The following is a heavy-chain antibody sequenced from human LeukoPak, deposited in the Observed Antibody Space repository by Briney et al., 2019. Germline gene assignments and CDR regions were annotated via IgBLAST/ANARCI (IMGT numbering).Heavy chain of an antibody. Sequence: SETLSLTCTVSGGSISRYYRSWMRQPPGKGLEWVGYIYYSGSTNYNPPINSRATISVDTSKNQFSQKLTSVTAADTAVYYGARYYCSGGSCYRPGFDYWGQGTLVTVSS. V-gene: IGHV4-59*08. CDR2: IYYSGST. CDR1: GGSISRYY. D-gene: IGHD2-15*01. J-gene: IGHJ4*02. CDR3: ARYYCSGGSCYRPGFDY.